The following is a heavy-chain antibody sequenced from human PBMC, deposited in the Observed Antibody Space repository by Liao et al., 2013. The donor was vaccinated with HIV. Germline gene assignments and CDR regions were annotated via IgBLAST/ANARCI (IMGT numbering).Heavy chain of an antibody. V-gene: IGHV4-34*01. J-gene: IGHJ4*02. Sequence: VRLQQWGAGLLKPSETLSLTCGLSGGSFSYYSWSWIRQSPKRGLEWIGEVNFRGTANYNPSLKSRVTISIDTSKNQFSLRMTSMTFADAAIYYCGRAEQRVTRDWGQGIVVTVSS. D-gene: IGHD4-17*01. CDR3: GRAEQRVTRD. CDR1: GGSFSYYS. CDR2: VNFRGTA.